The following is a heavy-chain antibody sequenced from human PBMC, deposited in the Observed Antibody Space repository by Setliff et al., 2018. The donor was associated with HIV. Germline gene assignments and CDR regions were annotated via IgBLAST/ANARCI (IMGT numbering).Heavy chain of an antibody. J-gene: IGHJ6*03. V-gene: IGHV1-3*01. CDR3: AKSGVRGGGAYFYFMDV. D-gene: IGHD3-10*01. Sequence: ASVKVSCKASGYTFTGYYMHWVRQAPGQGLEWMGWINPNSGGNGNTRYSQRFQGRVTITRDTSASTGYMELSSLGSEDTAVYYCAKSGVRGGGAYFYFMDVWGKGTTVTVSS. CDR2: INPNSGGNGNT. CDR1: GYTFTGYY.